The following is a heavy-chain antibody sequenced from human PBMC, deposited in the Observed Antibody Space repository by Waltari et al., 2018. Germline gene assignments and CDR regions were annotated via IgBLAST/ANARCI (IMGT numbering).Heavy chain of an antibody. CDR1: GYTFTSYA. J-gene: IGHJ4*02. Sequence: QVQLVQSGAEVKKPGASVKVSCKASGYTFTSYAMHWVRQAPGQRLEWMGWINAGNGNTKYSQKFQGRVTITRDTSASTAYMELSSLRSEDTAVYYCAREPPYYYDSSGYYNYWGQGTLVTVSS. CDR2: INAGNGNT. D-gene: IGHD3-22*01. CDR3: AREPPYYYDSSGYYNY. V-gene: IGHV1-3*01.